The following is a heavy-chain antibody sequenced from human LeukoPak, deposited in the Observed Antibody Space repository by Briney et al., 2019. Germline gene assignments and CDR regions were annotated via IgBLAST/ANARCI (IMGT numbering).Heavy chain of an antibody. CDR1: GFTFSSYG. V-gene: IGHV3-30*18. J-gene: IGHJ6*03. CDR2: ISYDGSNK. Sequence: PGGSLRLSCAASGFTFSSYGMHWVRQAPGKGLEWVAVISYDGSNKYYADSVKGRFTISRDNSKNTLYLQMNSLRAEDTAVYYCAKDPAMGDYMDVWGKGTTVTVSS. CDR3: AKDPAMGDYMDV. D-gene: IGHD5-18*01.